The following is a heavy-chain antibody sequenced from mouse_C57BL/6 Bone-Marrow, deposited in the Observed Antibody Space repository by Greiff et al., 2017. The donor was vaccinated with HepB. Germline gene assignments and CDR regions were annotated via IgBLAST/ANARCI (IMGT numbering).Heavy chain of an antibody. J-gene: IGHJ4*01. CDR3: AGRAGDYGSSDEDMDY. Sequence: QVTLKESGPGLLQPSQTLSLSCSFSGFSLSTSGMGVCWLRQPSGKGLVWLVHIYWDDDKSYNPSLMSRLTISKDTSRNQVFLKITSVDTADTATYNGAGRAGDYGSSDEDMDYWGKGTSVTVSS. V-gene: IGHV8-12*01. CDR1: GFSLSTSGMG. D-gene: IGHD1-1*01. CDR2: IYWDDDK.